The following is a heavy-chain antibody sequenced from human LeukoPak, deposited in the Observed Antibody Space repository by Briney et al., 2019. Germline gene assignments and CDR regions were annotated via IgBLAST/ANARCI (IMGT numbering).Heavy chain of an antibody. D-gene: IGHD2-21*01. CDR3: ASSARLGY. Sequence: PSETLSLTCAIYGGSFSDYYWSWIRQPPGKGLEWIGEINHSGNTNYSPSLKSRVIISVDTPKKQFSLKMRSVTAADTAVYYCASSARLGYWGQGTLVTVSS. CDR2: INHSGNT. V-gene: IGHV4-34*01. CDR1: GGSFSDYY. J-gene: IGHJ4*02.